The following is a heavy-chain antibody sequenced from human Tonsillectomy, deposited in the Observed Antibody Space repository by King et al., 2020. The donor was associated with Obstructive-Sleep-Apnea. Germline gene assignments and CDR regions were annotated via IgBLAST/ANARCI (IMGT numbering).Heavy chain of an antibody. CDR2: IYPGDSDT. CDR1: GYSFTSYC. V-gene: IGHV5-51*01. CDR3: ARVHDILTGYNWFDP. D-gene: IGHD3-9*01. J-gene: IGHJ5*02. Sequence: VQLVESGAEVKKPGESLKISCKGSGYSFTSYCIGWVRQMPGKGLEWMGIIYPGDSDTRYSPAFQGQVTISADKSISTAYLQWSSLKASDTAMYYCARVHDILTGYNWFDPWGQGTLVTVSS.